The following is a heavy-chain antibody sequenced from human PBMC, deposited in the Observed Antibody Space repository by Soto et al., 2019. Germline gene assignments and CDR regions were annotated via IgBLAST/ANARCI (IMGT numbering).Heavy chain of an antibody. CDR2: ISAYNGNT. D-gene: IGHD3-10*01. J-gene: IGHJ4*02. CDR3: ARDSHYYGSRSYYNTPQY. Sequence: ASVKVSCKASGYTFTSYGISWVRQAPGQGLEWMGWISAYNGNTNYAQKLQGRVTMTTDTSTSTAYMELRSLRSDDTAVYYCARDSHYYGSRSYYNTPQYWGEGTLVTLGS. CDR1: GYTFTSYG. V-gene: IGHV1-18*01.